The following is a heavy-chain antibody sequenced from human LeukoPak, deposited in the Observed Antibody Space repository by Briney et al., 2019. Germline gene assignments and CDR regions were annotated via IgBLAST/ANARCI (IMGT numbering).Heavy chain of an antibody. CDR2: INQDGTEK. CDR1: GFTFSSYW. Sequence: GGSLRLSCAASGFTFSSYWMNWVRQAPGKGLEWVANINQDGTEKHYVDSVRGRFTISRDNAKNSLYLQMNSLRAEDTAVYYCARDVLAGTFDYWGQGTLVTVSS. CDR3: ARDVLAGTFDY. D-gene: IGHD6-19*01. V-gene: IGHV3-7*01. J-gene: IGHJ4*02.